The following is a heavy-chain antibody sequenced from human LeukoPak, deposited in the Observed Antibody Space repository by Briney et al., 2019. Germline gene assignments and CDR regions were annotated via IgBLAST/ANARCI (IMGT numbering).Heavy chain of an antibody. V-gene: IGHV4-4*07. Sequence: PSETLSLTCTVSGGSINNYYWSWIRQPAGKGLEWIGRIYTRGSTNYNPSLKSRVTMSVDTSKNQFSLKLSSVTAADTVVYYCARGRYCSADICSGGDAFDIWGQGTMSPSLQ. CDR2: IYTRGST. D-gene: IGHD2-15*01. CDR1: GGSINNYY. CDR3: ARGRYCSADICSGGDAFDI. J-gene: IGHJ3*02.